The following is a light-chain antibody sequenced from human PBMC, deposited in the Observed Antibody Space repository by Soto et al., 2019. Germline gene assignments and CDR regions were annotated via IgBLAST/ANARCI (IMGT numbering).Light chain of an antibody. CDR3: QQYYSYPLT. J-gene: IGKJ1*01. V-gene: IGKV1-39*01. Sequence: DIQMTQSPSSLSAYVVDRFTITFLASQSISTYLNWYLQKPGKAPNLLIYTTSILESGVPSRFSGSGSGTDFTLTISCLQSEDFATYYCQQYYSYPLTFGQGTKVDIK. CDR2: TTS. CDR1: QSISTY.